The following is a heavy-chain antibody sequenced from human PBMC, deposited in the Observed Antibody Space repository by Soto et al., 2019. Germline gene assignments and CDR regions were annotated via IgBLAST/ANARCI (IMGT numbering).Heavy chain of an antibody. J-gene: IGHJ6*02. V-gene: IGHV4-34*01. CDR1: GGSGGSFSGYY. Sequence: QVQLQQWGAGLLKPSETLSLTCAVYGGSGGSFSGYYWSWIRQPPGKGLEWIGEINHSGSTNYNPSLKRRVTISVDTSKNQFSLKLSSVTAADTAVYHCARHNYDSRGYYHYYYGMDVWGQGTTVTVSS. CDR2: INHSGST. D-gene: IGHD3-22*01. CDR3: ARHNYDSRGYYHYYYGMDV.